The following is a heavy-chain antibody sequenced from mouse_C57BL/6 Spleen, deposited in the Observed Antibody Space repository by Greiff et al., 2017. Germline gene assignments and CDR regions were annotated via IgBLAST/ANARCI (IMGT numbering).Heavy chain of an antibody. CDR2: IDPSDSYT. CDR1: GYTFTSYW. D-gene: IGHD2-2*01. J-gene: IGHJ2*01. Sequence: QVQLQQPGAELVRPGTSVKLSCKASGYTFTSYWMHWVKQRPGQGLEWIGVIDPSDSYTNYNQKFKGKATLTVDTTSSTAYMQLSSLTSEDSAVYYSASSTMVTYYFDYWGQGTTLTVSS. V-gene: IGHV1-59*01. CDR3: ASSTMVTYYFDY.